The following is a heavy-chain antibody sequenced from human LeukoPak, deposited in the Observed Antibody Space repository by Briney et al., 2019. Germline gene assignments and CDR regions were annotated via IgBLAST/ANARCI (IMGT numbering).Heavy chain of an antibody. CDR3: ARDIGYCSSTSCYSLLIDY. V-gene: IGHV1-18*01. CDR1: GYTFTSYG. J-gene: IGHJ4*02. D-gene: IGHD2-2*03. Sequence: ASVKVSCKASGYTFTSYGISWVRQAPGQGLEWMGWISAYNGNTNYAQKLQGRVTMTTDTSTSTAYMELRSLRSDDTAVYYCARDIGYCSSTSCYSLLIDYWGQGTLVTVPS. CDR2: ISAYNGNT.